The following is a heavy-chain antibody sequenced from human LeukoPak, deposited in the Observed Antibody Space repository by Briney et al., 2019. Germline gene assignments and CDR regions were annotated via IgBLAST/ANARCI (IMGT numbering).Heavy chain of an antibody. V-gene: IGHV4-39*01. D-gene: IGHD1-26*01. CDR1: GGSISSTSYY. CDR3: ARYEAGATALDS. J-gene: IGHJ4*02. Sequence: SETLSLTCTVSGGSISSTSYYWGWIRQPPGKGLEWIGSIYYSGSTFYNPSLKSRVTISVDTSKNQFSLKLSSVTAADTAVYYCARYEAGATALDSWGQGTLVTVSS. CDR2: IYYSGST.